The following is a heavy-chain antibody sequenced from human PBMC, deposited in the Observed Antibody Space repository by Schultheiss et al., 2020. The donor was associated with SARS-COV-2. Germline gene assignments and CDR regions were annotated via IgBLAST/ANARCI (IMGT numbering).Heavy chain of an antibody. D-gene: IGHD3-9*01. Sequence: GESLKISCAASGFTFSSYGMHWVRQAPGKGLEWVAVIWYDGSNKYYADSVKGRFTISRDNSKNTLYLQMNSLRAEDTAVYYCARDARDDILTGYSYYFDYWGQGTLVTVSS. CDR2: IWYDGSNK. CDR3: ARDARDDILTGYSYYFDY. V-gene: IGHV3-33*01. J-gene: IGHJ4*02. CDR1: GFTFSSYG.